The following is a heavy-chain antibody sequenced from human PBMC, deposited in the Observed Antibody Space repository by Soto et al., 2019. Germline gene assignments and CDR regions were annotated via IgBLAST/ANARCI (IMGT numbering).Heavy chain of an antibody. J-gene: IGHJ4*02. CDR2: IYYSGST. Sequence: QVQLQESGPGLVKPSETLSLTCTVSGGSISSYYWSWIRQPPGKGLEWIGYIYYSGSTNYNPSLKSRVTISVDTSKNQFSLKLSSVTAADTAVYYCARQGPAYGSGSYLDYWGQGTLVTVSS. CDR1: GGSISSYY. D-gene: IGHD3-10*01. V-gene: IGHV4-59*08. CDR3: ARQGPAYGSGSYLDY.